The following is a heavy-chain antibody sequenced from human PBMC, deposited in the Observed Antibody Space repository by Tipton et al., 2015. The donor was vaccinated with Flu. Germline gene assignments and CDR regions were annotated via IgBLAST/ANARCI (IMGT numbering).Heavy chain of an antibody. CDR2: IWYDGSNK. CDR3: ASEGNYDSSGYYLYFQH. Sequence: SLRLSCAASGFTFSSYGMHWVRQAPGKGLEWVAVIWYDGSNKYYADSVKGRFTISRDNSKNTLYLQMNSLRAEDTAMYYCASEGNYDSSGYYLYFQHWGQVTLVTVSS. D-gene: IGHD3-22*01. V-gene: IGHV3-33*01. J-gene: IGHJ1*01. CDR1: GFTFSSYG.